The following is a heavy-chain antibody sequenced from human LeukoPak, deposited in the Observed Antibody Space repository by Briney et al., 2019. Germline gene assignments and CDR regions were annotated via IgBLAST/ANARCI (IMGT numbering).Heavy chain of an antibody. J-gene: IGHJ4*02. CDR3: ARVQGSSGWYIFDY. Sequence: ASVKVSCKASGYTFTSYGISWVRQAPGQGLEWMGWISAYNGYTNFAQNLQGRVTMTTDTSTSTAYMELRSLRSDDTAVYYCARVQGSSGWYIFDYWGQGTLVTVSS. CDR2: ISAYNGYT. CDR1: GYTFTSYG. V-gene: IGHV1-18*01. D-gene: IGHD6-19*01.